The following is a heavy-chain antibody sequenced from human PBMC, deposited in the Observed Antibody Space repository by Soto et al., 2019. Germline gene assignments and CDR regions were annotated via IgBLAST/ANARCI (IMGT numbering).Heavy chain of an antibody. CDR2: IYYSGST. Sequence: PSETLSLTCTVSGGSISSYYWSWMRQPPGKGLEWIGYIYYSGSTNYNPSLKSRVTISVDTSKNQFSLKLSSVTAADTAVYYCARGLHELCWDSNLNWFDPRGQGTLVTVSS. D-gene: IGHD3-22*01. CDR1: GGSISSYY. CDR3: ARGLHELCWDSNLNWFDP. J-gene: IGHJ5*02. V-gene: IGHV4-59*01.